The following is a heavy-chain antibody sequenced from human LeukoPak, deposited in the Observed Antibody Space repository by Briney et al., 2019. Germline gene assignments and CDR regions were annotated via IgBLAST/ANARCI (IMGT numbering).Heavy chain of an antibody. Sequence: GGSLRLSCAASGFTVSSNYMSWVRQAPGKGLEWVSVIYSGGSTYYADSVKGRFTISRDNSKNTLYLQMNSLRAEDTAVYYCARSPVPAAFFDYWGQGTLVTVSS. V-gene: IGHV3-53*01. CDR2: IYSGGST. D-gene: IGHD2-2*01. J-gene: IGHJ4*02. CDR1: GFTVSSNY. CDR3: ARSPVPAAFFDY.